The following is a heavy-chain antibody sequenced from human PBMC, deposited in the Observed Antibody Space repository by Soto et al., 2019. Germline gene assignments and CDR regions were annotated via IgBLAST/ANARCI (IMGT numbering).Heavy chain of an antibody. CDR2: ISYDGSNK. D-gene: IGHD6-13*01. V-gene: IGHV3-30*18. CDR3: AKESHSSSWYSDGFDP. Sequence: QVQLVESGGGVVQPGRSLRLSCAASGFTFSSYGMHWVRQAPGKGLEWVAVISYDGSNKYYADSVKGRFTISRDNSKNTLYLQMNSLRAEDTAVYYCAKESHSSSWYSDGFDPWGQGTLVTVSS. CDR1: GFTFSSYG. J-gene: IGHJ5*02.